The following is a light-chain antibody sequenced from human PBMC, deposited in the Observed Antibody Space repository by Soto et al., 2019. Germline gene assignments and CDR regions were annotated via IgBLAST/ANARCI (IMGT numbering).Light chain of an antibody. Sequence: EIVMTQSPATLSVSPGERATLSCSASQSVSSNLAWYQQKPGQAPRLLIYGASTRATGIPARFSGSGSGTEFTLTISSLQSEDFAVYYCQQYNNWPFTFGQGTRLEIK. CDR3: QQYNNWPFT. CDR1: QSVSSN. J-gene: IGKJ5*01. CDR2: GAS. V-gene: IGKV3-15*01.